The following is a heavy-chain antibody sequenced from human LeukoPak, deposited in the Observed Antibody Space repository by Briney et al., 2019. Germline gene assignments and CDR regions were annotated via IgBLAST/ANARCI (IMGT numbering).Heavy chain of an antibody. CDR3: ARAVDYRNYFDY. CDR1: GDSISRGGYY. CDR2: IYHSGTT. V-gene: IGHV4-31*03. Sequence: SETLSLTCTVSGDSISRGGYYWSWVRQHPGKGLDWVGFIYHSGTTYYNPSLESRATISVDTSKNQFSLKLTSVTAAGTAVYYCARAVDYRNYFDYWGQGTLVTVSS. J-gene: IGHJ4*02. D-gene: IGHD4-11*01.